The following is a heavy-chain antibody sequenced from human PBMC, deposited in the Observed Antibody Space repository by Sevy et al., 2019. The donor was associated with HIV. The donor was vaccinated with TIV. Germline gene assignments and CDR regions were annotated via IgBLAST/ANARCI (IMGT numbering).Heavy chain of an antibody. CDR2: ISSTSSYI. V-gene: IGHV3-21*01. D-gene: IGHD6-19*01. CDR3: ARDYNSGWRKFNLFDP. J-gene: IGHJ5*02. CDR1: GFTFSMYG. Sequence: GGSLRLSCAASGFTFSMYGMHWVRQAPGKGLEWVSSISSTSSYIDYAYSVKGRFTISRDNAKNSLYLQMNNLRAEDTALYYCARDYNSGWRKFNLFDPWGQGTLVTVSS.